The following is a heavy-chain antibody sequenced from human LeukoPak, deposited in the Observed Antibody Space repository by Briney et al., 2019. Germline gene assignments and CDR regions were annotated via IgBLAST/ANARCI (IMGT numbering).Heavy chain of an antibody. CDR3: ARDWRGKSSGWYFIWGPGDY. Sequence: SVKVSCKASGGTFSSYAISWVRQAPGQGLEWMGGIIPIFGTANYAQKFQGRVTITADKSTSTAYMELSRLRSDDTAVYYCARDWRGKSSGWYFIWGPGDYWGQGTLVTVSS. CDR1: GGTFSSYA. D-gene: IGHD6-19*01. J-gene: IGHJ4*02. V-gene: IGHV1-69*06. CDR2: IIPIFGTA.